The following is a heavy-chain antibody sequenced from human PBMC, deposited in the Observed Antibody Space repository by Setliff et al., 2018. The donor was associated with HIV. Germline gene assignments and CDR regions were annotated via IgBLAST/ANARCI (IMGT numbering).Heavy chain of an antibody. D-gene: IGHD2-15*01. Sequence: KPSETLSLTCAVSGYSISSGYYWGWIRQPPGKGLEWVGHIYSTGDTNYNPSLKSRVTLSADTSKNQLSLSLTSVTAADTAVYYCAKGPVSGVDLWGQGTLVTVSS. J-gene: IGHJ5*02. CDR2: IYSTGDT. CDR3: AKGPVSGVDL. CDR1: GYSISSGYY. V-gene: IGHV4-28*03.